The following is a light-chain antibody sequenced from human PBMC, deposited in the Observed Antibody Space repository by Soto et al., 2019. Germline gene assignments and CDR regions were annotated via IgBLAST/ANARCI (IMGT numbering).Light chain of an antibody. CDR3: QQYNILLTT. CDR2: RSS. CDR1: QSVSEF. V-gene: IGKV3-15*01. Sequence: TLSLANLSSSQSDIATPSCRASQSVSEFLAWYQQKPGQAPRLLIHRSSIRATGIPDRISGSGSGTEFTLTICCLQSEDFAVYYCQQYNILLTTFCEGTMVEIK. J-gene: IGKJ4*02.